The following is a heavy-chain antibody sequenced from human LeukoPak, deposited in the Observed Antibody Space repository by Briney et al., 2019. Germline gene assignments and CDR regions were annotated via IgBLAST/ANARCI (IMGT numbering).Heavy chain of an antibody. J-gene: IGHJ5*02. CDR1: GDSMSSSRFS. CDR2: SYHGGST. D-gene: IGHD2-15*01. Sequence: TLSLTCDVSGDSMSSSRFSWSWLRQPPGKGLEWIGYSYHGGSTHYNTSLQSRVTISVDRSKKQFSLNLHSVTAADAAVYYCARMVVDVTRWFDPWGQGTLVTVSS. V-gene: IGHV4-30-2*01. CDR3: ARMVVDVTRWFDP.